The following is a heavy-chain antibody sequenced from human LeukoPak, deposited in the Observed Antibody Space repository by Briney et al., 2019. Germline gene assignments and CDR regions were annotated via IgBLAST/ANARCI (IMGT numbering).Heavy chain of an antibody. Sequence: PGGSLRLSCAASGFTLSSYAMSWVRQAPGKGLEWVSATSGSGGSTYYADSVKGRFTISRDNSKNTLYLQMNSLRAEDTAVYYCAKGGLRQQLVWARIYYFDYWGQGTLVTVSS. CDR2: TSGSGGST. V-gene: IGHV3-23*01. CDR3: AKGGLRQQLVWARIYYFDY. J-gene: IGHJ4*02. CDR1: GFTLSSYA. D-gene: IGHD6-13*01.